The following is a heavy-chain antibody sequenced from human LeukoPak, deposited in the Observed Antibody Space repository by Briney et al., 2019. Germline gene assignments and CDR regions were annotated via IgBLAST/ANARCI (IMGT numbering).Heavy chain of an antibody. CDR1: GGSISSGSYY. CDR2: IYTSGST. D-gene: IGHD6-19*01. Sequence: ASQTLSLTCTVSGGSISSGSYYWSWIRQPAGKGLEWIGRIYTSGSTNYNPSLKSRVTISVDTSKNQFSLKLSSVTAADTAVYYCAREGAVRYGHAFDIWGQGTMVTVSS. V-gene: IGHV4-61*02. CDR3: AREGAVRYGHAFDI. J-gene: IGHJ3*02.